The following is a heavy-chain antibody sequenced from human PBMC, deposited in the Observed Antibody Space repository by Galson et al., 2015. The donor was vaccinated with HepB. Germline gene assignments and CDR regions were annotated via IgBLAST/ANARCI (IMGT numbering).Heavy chain of an antibody. D-gene: IGHD3-10*01. Sequence: SLRLSCAASGFTFSSYSMNWVRQAPGKGLEWASSISSSSSYIYYADSVKGRFTISRDNAKNSLYLQMNSLRAKDTAVYYCARMVRGSRFQHWGQGTLVTVSS. V-gene: IGHV3-21*01. J-gene: IGHJ1*01. CDR1: GFTFSSYS. CDR3: ARMVRGSRFQH. CDR2: ISSSSSYI.